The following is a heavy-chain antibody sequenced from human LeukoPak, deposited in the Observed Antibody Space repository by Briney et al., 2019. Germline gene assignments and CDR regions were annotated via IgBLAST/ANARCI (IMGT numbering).Heavy chain of an antibody. CDR1: GYTFTGYY. CDR2: INPNSGGT. Sequence: ASVKVSCKASGYTFTGYYMHWVRQAPGQGLEWMGWINPNSGGTNYAQKFQSRVTMTRDTSISTAYMELSRLRSDDTAVYYCARGYCSSTSCYSELDYWGQGTLVTVSS. V-gene: IGHV1-2*02. CDR3: ARGYCSSTSCYSELDY. J-gene: IGHJ4*02. D-gene: IGHD2-2*02.